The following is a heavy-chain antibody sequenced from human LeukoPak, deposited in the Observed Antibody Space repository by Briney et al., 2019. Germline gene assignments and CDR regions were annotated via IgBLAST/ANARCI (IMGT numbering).Heavy chain of an antibody. V-gene: IGHV1-69*04. J-gene: IGHJ6*02. CDR3: ARGHQIFGVVNPYYYYGMDV. Sequence: ASVKVSCKASGGTFSSYAISWVRQAPGQGLEWMGRIIPILGIANYAQKFQGRVTITADKSTSTAYMEPSSLRSEDTAVYYCARGHQIFGVVNPYYYYGMDVWGQGTTVTVSS. D-gene: IGHD3-3*01. CDR1: GGTFSSYA. CDR2: IIPILGIA.